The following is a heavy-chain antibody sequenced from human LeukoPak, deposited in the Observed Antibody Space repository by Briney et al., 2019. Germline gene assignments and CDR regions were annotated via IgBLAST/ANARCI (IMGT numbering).Heavy chain of an antibody. Sequence: SETLSLTCTVSGGSITSSPYHWAWIRQPPGRGPEWIGTVSHTGATQYSPSLTSRVTISLDTSRNQFSLKLNPVTAADTAVYYCARDPAYSNPFYYHYYYMDVWGKGTTVTVSS. V-gene: IGHV4-39*07. D-gene: IGHD6-13*01. CDR2: VSHTGAT. CDR1: GGSITSSPYH. CDR3: ARDPAYSNPFYYHYYYMDV. J-gene: IGHJ6*03.